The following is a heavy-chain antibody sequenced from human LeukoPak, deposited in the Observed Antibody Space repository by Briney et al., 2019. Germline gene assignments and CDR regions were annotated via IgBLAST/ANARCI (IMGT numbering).Heavy chain of an antibody. CDR3: ATLLLGVGGDY. V-gene: IGHV3-30*03. CDR1: GFTFSSYG. D-gene: IGHD3-16*01. Sequence: GGSLRLSCAASGFTFSSYGMHWLRQAPGKGLEWVALISHDGSDKYYADSVKGRFTISRDNSKNTLYLQMNSLRAEDTAMYSCATLLLGVGGDYWGQGTLVTVPS. J-gene: IGHJ4*02. CDR2: ISHDGSDK.